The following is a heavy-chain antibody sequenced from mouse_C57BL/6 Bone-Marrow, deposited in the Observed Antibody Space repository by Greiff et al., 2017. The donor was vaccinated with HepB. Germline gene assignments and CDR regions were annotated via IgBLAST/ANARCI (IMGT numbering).Heavy chain of an antibody. Sequence: EVKVVESGGGLVKPGGSLKLSCAASGFTFSSYAMSWVRQTPEKRLEWVATISDGGSYTYYPDNVKGRFTISRDNAKNNLYLQMSHLKSEDTAMYYCARERYRYFYYYAMDYWGQGTSVTVSS. V-gene: IGHV5-4*01. J-gene: IGHJ4*01. D-gene: IGHD1-1*01. CDR3: ARERYRYFYYYAMDY. CDR2: ISDGGSYT. CDR1: GFTFSSYA.